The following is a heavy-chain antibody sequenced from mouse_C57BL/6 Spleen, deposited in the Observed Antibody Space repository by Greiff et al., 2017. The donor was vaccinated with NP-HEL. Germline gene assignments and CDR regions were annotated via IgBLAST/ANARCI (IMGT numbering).Heavy chain of an antibody. CDR3: ASVSYGSSPAWFAY. D-gene: IGHD1-1*01. J-gene: IGHJ3*01. CDR1: GYTFTSYW. V-gene: IGHV1-69*01. CDR2: IDPSDSYT. Sequence: QVQLQQPGAELVMPGASVKLSCKASGYTFTSYWMHWVKQRPGQGLEWIGEIDPSDSYTNYNQKFKGKSTLTVDKSSSKAYMQLSSLSSEDSAVYYCASVSYGSSPAWFAYWGQGTLVTVSA.